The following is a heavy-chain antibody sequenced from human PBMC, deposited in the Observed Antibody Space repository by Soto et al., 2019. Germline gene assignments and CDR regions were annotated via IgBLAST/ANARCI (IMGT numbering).Heavy chain of an antibody. V-gene: IGHV1-69*13. CDR1: GGTFSSYA. J-gene: IGHJ6*03. CDR2: IIPIFGTA. D-gene: IGHD3-3*01. Sequence: SVKVSCKASGGTFSSYAISWVRQAPGQGLEWMGGIIPIFGTANYAQKFQGRVTITADESTSTAYMELSSLRSEDTAVYYCARWARDFWSGAGYYYYYMDVWGKGTTVSLSS. CDR3: ARWARDFWSGAGYYYYYMDV.